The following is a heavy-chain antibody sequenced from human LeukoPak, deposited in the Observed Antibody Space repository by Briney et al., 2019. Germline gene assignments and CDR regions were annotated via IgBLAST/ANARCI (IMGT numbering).Heavy chain of an antibody. CDR1: GGTFSSYA. CDR2: IIPIFGTA. CDR3: ATERRDRAAAAFDP. Sequence: GASVKVSCKASGGTFSSYAISWVRQAPGQGLEWMGGIIPIFGTANYAQKFQGRVTITADKSTNTAYMDLSSLRSEDTAVYYCATERRDRAAAAFDPWGQGTLVTVSS. D-gene: IGHD6-13*01. J-gene: IGHJ5*02. V-gene: IGHV1-69*06.